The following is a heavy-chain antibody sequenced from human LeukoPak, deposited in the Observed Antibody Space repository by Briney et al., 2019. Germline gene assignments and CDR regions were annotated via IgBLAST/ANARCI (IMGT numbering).Heavy chain of an antibody. CDR1: GGSISSYY. Sequence: SETLSLTCTVSGGSISSYYWSWIRQPPGKGLEWIGYIYYSGSTNYNPSLKSRVTISVDTSKNQFSLKLSSVTAADTAVYYCARLGTVTTEGRFDPWGQGTLVTVSS. V-gene: IGHV4-59*08. D-gene: IGHD4-17*01. J-gene: IGHJ5*02. CDR2: IYYSGST. CDR3: ARLGTVTTEGRFDP.